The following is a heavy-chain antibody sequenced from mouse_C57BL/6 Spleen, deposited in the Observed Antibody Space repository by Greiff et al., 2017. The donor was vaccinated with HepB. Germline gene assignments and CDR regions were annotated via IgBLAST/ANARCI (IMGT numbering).Heavy chain of an antibody. CDR3: ARRTSYDDDGSWFAY. J-gene: IGHJ3*01. CDR1: GYTFTSYW. CDR2: IYPGSGST. V-gene: IGHV1-55*01. Sequence: QVQLQQPGAELVKPGASVKMSCKASGYTFTSYWITWVKQRPGQGLEWIGDIYPGSGSTNYNEKFKSKATLTVDTSSSTAYMQLSSLTSEDSAVYYCARRTSYDDDGSWFAYWGQGTLVTVSA. D-gene: IGHD2-4*01.